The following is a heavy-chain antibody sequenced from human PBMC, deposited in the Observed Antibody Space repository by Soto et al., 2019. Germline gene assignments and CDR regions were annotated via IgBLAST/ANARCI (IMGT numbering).Heavy chain of an antibody. CDR2: LSNTGRRT. CDR3: ATEMGATQGPFDN. Sequence: EVQVLESGGGLVQPRGSLRLSCVVSVFPFGANAMSWVRQAPGKGLEWVSGLSNTGRRTSYADSVKGRFNISRDNSENTVYLQMNSLRVEDTAVYYCATEMGATQGPFDNWGQGTLVIVSS. CDR1: VFPFGANA. D-gene: IGHD1-26*01. J-gene: IGHJ4*02. V-gene: IGHV3-23*01.